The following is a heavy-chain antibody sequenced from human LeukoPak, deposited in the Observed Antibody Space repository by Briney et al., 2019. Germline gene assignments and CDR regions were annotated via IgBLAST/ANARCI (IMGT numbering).Heavy chain of an antibody. V-gene: IGHV1-2*02. D-gene: IGHD1-1*01. Sequence: ASVKVSCKASGYTFSGYYMHWVRQAPGQGLEWMGWISPNSGETSYAQKFQGRVTMTRDTSIRTAYMEVHSLRPDDTAVFYCARDGNFDYWGQGTLVTVSS. CDR3: ARDGNFDY. J-gene: IGHJ4*02. CDR2: ISPNSGET. CDR1: GYTFSGYY.